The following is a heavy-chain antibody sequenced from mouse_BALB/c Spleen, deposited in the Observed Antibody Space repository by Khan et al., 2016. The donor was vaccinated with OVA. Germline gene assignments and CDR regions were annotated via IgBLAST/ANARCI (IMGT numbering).Heavy chain of an antibody. D-gene: IGHD1-1*01. CDR1: GFTFSTYG. Sequence: EVMLVESGGDLVEPGGSLKLSCAASGFTFSTYGMSWVRQTPDKRLEWVATISTGGHYTYYPDSVRGRFTISRDNAKNTLYLQMTSLKSEDTAMFYCASFAYYDDGGGFDYWGQGTLVTVSA. J-gene: IGHJ3*01. CDR2: ISTGGHYT. CDR3: ASFAYYDDGGGFDY. V-gene: IGHV5-6*01.